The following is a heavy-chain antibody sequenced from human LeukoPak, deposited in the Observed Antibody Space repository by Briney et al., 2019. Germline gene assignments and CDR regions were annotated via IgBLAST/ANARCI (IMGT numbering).Heavy chain of an antibody. CDR2: IYYSGST. J-gene: IGHJ4*02. V-gene: IGHV4-31*03. CDR1: GGSISSGGYY. D-gene: IGHD3-22*01. Sequence: PSETLSLTCTVSGGSISSGGYYWSWIRQHPGKGLEWIGYIYYSGSTYYNPSLKSRVTISVDTSKNQFSLKLSSVTAADTAVYYCARGRRGYYSPFDYWGQGTLVTVSS. CDR3: ARGRRGYYSPFDY.